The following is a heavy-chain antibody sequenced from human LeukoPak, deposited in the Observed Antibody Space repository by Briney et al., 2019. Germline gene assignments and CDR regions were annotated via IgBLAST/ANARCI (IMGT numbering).Heavy chain of an antibody. CDR1: GFTFSSYE. Sequence: GGSLRLSCAASGFTFSSYEMNWVRQAPGKGLEWVSYISSSGSTIYYADSVKGRFTISRDNAKNSLYLQMNSLRAEDTGVYYCARAPSYGGNHFDYWGQGTLVTVSS. V-gene: IGHV3-48*03. D-gene: IGHD4-23*01. CDR2: ISSSGSTI. CDR3: ARAPSYGGNHFDY. J-gene: IGHJ4*02.